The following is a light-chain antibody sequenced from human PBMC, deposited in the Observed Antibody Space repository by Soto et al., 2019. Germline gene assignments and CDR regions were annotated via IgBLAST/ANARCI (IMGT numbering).Light chain of an antibody. CDR2: AAS. Sequence: DIQMTQSPSSLSASVGGRVTITCQASQSISSYLNWYQQKPGKAPKLLIYAASSLQSGVPSRFSGSGSGTEFTLTISSLQPDDFATYYCQQLNFFPITFGQGTKVDIK. J-gene: IGKJ1*01. CDR3: QQLNFFPIT. V-gene: IGKV1-39*01. CDR1: QSISSY.